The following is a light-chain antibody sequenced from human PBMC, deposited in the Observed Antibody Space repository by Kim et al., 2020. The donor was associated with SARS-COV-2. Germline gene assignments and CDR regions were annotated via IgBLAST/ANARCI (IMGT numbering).Light chain of an antibody. CDR2: DAS. V-gene: IGKV1-6*02. J-gene: IGKJ2*01. CDR3: LQDYNAPYT. CDR1: QDVRNE. Sequence: SASVGDGVTITWRASQDVRNELAWYQQKPGKAPKLLMYDASTLQRGVPSRFSGSRSGTDFTLTISSLQPEDFATYYCLQDYNAPYTFGQGTKLEI.